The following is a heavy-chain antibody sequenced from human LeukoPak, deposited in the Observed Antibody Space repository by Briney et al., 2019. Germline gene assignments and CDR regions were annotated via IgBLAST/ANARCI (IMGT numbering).Heavy chain of an antibody. CDR2: IRQDGSEK. V-gene: IGHV3-7*03. J-gene: IGHJ4*02. CDR1: GFTFSSYW. Sequence: GGSLRLSCAASGFTFSSYWMSWVRQAPGKGLEWVADIRQDGSEKYYVDSVKGRFTTSRDNVKDSLYLQMNSLRAEDTAVYFCAKRGVVIRVILVGFHKEAYYFESWGQGALVTVSS. D-gene: IGHD3/OR15-3a*01. CDR3: AKRGVVIRVILVGFHKEAYYFES.